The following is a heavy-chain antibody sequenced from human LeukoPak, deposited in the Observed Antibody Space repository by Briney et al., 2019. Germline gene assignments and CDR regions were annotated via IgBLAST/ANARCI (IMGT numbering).Heavy chain of an antibody. J-gene: IGHJ4*02. Sequence: GGSLRLSCAASGFXFSSYWMSWVRQAPGRGLERVATIKQDGSLKYFVDSVKGRFTISRDNAKNSLNLQMSGLRAEDTAVYYCARNTWIQLSFFDYWGQGTLVTVSS. V-gene: IGHV3-7*05. CDR3: ARNTWIQLSFFDY. CDR1: GFXFSSYW. D-gene: IGHD5-18*01. CDR2: IKQDGSLK.